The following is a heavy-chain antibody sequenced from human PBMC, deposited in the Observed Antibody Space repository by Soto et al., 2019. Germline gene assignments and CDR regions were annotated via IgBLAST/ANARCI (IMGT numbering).Heavy chain of an antibody. Sequence: QVHLVQSGAEVKKPGASVKVSCKASGYTLTSYGISWVRQAPGQGLQWMGWISAYNGNTNYADKFQGRVTMTTDTSTSTAHMEVRSLRSDDTAVYYCARVGAFYETSGYPWSTFDIWGQGTMVTVSS. J-gene: IGHJ3*02. CDR1: GYTLTSYG. V-gene: IGHV1-18*01. CDR2: ISAYNGNT. D-gene: IGHD3-22*01. CDR3: ARVGAFYETSGYPWSTFDI.